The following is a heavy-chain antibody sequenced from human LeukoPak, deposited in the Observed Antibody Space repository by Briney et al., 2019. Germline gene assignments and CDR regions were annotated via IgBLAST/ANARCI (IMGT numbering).Heavy chain of an antibody. CDR3: ARISSSNWYNERGAFDV. CDR1: GFSFSNYA. D-gene: IGHD6-13*01. J-gene: IGHJ3*01. CDR2: VSGSGGST. V-gene: IGHV3-23*01. Sequence: GGSLRLSCAASGFSFSNYAMGWVRQASGKGLEWVSVVSGSGGSTYYADSVKGRLTISRDNSKNTLYLQMNSLRVENTAVYYCARISSSNWYNERGAFDVWGQGTMVTVSS.